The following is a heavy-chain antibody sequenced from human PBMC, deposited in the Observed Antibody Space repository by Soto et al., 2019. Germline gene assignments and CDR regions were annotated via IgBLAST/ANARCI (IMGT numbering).Heavy chain of an antibody. J-gene: IGHJ4*02. D-gene: IGHD2-21*02. CDR3: AHFRGGGNSPLGDY. Sequence: QITLKESGPTLAKPTQTLTLTCTFSGFSLTTSEVGVGWIRQPPGKALEWLAITYWDDEKRYSASLKSRLTITKDTSRNQVVLTMTSMDPVDTGTYYCAHFRGGGNSPLGDYWGQGTLVTVSS. V-gene: IGHV2-5*02. CDR1: GFSLTTSEVG. CDR2: TYWDDEK.